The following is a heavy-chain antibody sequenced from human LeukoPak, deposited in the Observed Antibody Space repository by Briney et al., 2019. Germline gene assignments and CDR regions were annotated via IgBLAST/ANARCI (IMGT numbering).Heavy chain of an antibody. J-gene: IGHJ5*02. CDR1: GVSISSSSYY. CDR2: IYYSGST. D-gene: IGHD6-13*01. Sequence: SSETLSLTCTVSGVSISSSSYYWGWIRQPPGKGLECIGSIYYSGSTNYNPSLKSRVTISVDTSKNQFSLKLSSVTAADTAVYYCARASRGVLRPLWFDPWGQGTLVTVSS. V-gene: IGHV4-39*07. CDR3: ARASRGVLRPLWFDP.